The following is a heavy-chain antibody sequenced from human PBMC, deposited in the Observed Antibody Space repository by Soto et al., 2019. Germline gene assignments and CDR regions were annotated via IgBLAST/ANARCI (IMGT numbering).Heavy chain of an antibody. V-gene: IGHV3-23*01. CDR3: AKDCGPAALRSMSYYYYGMDV. CDR2: ISGSGGST. Sequence: GSLRLSCAASGFTFSSYAMSWVRQAPGKGLEWVSAISGSGGSTYYADSVKGRFTISRDNSKNTLYLQMNSLRAEDTAVYYCAKDCGPAALRSMSYYYYGMDVWGQGTTVTVSS. J-gene: IGHJ6*02. CDR1: GFTFSSYA. D-gene: IGHD2-2*01.